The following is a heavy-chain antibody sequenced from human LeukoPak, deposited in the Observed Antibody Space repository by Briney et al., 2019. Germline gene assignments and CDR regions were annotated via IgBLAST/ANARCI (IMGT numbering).Heavy chain of an antibody. CDR2: VSYDGTDK. D-gene: IGHD3-9*01. J-gene: IGHJ4*02. Sequence: GRSLRLSCAATGFTFSSSTMHWVRLAPGKGLEWVAIVSYDGTDKHYADSVKGRFTISRDNSKNMIYLQMNSLRVEDTAVYYCARDSWDSLTGYYSHYLDYWGQGTLVTVSS. CDR3: ARDSWDSLTGYYSHYLDY. V-gene: IGHV3-30*04. CDR1: GFTFSSST.